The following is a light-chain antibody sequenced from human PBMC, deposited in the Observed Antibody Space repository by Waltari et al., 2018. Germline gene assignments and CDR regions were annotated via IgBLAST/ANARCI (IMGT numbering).Light chain of an antibody. CDR2: DAS. J-gene: IGKJ1*01. Sequence: VVLTQSQATLSLSTGEGANLSCRARQNINTFFAWYQKKPGQAPRLLIYDASNRATGVPVRFSGGGSGTDFTLTISSLEPEDFAVYYCQQYNDWPLTFGQGTKVEIK. V-gene: IGKV3-11*01. CDR3: QQYNDWPLT. CDR1: QNINTF.